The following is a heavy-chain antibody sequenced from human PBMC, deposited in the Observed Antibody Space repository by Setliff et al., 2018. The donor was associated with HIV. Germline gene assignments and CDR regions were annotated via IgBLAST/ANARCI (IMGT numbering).Heavy chain of an antibody. CDR2: IYPGDTDT. J-gene: IGHJ5*01. CDR1: GYSFTIYW. V-gene: IGHV5-51*01. D-gene: IGHD6-13*01. CDR3: VRVFSAGWFDS. Sequence: PGESLKISCKGFGYSFTIYWIVWVRQMPGKGLEWMGIIYPGDTDTRYSPSSQGQVTISADKSISTAYLQWSSLRVSDTAMYYCVRVFSAGWFDSWGQGTLVTVSS.